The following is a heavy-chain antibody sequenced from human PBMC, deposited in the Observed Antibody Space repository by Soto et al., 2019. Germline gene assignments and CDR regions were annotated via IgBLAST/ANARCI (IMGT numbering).Heavy chain of an antibody. CDR2: ISSSSSTI. D-gene: IGHD5-18*01. J-gene: IGHJ2*01. CDR1: GFTFSSYS. V-gene: IGHV3-48*01. Sequence: GGSLRLSCAASGFTFSSYSMNWVRQAPGKGLEWVSYISSSSSTIYYADSVKGRFTISRDNAKNSLYLQMNSLRAEDTAVYYCARDPLWGTAMVLWYFDLWGRGTLVTVSS. CDR3: ARDPLWGTAMVLWYFDL.